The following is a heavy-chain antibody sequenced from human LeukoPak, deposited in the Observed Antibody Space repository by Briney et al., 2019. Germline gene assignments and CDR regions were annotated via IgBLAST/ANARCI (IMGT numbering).Heavy chain of an antibody. J-gene: IGHJ4*02. D-gene: IGHD3-16*01. CDR3: ARVGYVWGSYDY. V-gene: IGHV4-61*02. CDR2: ISSSGST. CDR1: GDSISSGDYY. Sequence: PSQTLSLTCTVSGDSISSGDYYWSWIRQPAGKGLEWIGRISSSGSTNYNPSLKSRVTISVDTSKNQFSLKLSSVTAADTAVYYCARVGYVWGSYDYWGQGTLVTVSS.